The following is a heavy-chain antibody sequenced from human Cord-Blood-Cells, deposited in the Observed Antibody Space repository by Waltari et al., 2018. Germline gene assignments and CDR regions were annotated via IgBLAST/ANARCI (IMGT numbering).Heavy chain of an antibody. D-gene: IGHD1-26*01. CDR2: FDPEDGRT. V-gene: IGHV1-24*01. CDR3: ATGAGELLRAYNWFDP. J-gene: IGHJ5*02. CDR1: GYTLTELS. Sequence: QVQLVQSGAEVKKPGASVKVSCKVAGYTLTELSMHWVRQAPGKGLEWTGGFDPEDGRTIYAQKFQGRVTMTVDTSTDPAYMELSSLRSEDTAVYYCATGAGELLRAYNWFDPWGQGTLVTVSS.